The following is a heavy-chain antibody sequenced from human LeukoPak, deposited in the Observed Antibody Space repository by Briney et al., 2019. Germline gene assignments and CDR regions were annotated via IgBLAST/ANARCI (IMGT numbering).Heavy chain of an antibody. CDR1: GGPINSHY. V-gene: IGHV4-59*11. D-gene: IGHD5-18*01. Sequence: SETLSLTCTVSGGPINSHYWSWIRQPPGKGLEWIGYIYYSGSTHTNPSLKSRVTISLNTSKNQFSLKLSSVTAADTAVYYCARDMSLYGYTYGSDAFDIWGQGTMVTVSS. J-gene: IGHJ3*02. CDR2: IYYSGST. CDR3: ARDMSLYGYTYGSDAFDI.